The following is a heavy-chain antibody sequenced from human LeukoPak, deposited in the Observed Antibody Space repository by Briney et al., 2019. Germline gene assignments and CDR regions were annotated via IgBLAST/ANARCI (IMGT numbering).Heavy chain of an antibody. Sequence: ASVKVSCKASGYTFTSYGISWVRQAPGQGLEWMGWISAYNGNTNYAQKLQGRVTMTTDTSTSTAYMELRSLRSDDTAVYYCARSRDRDPYCSGGSCYLRPYYFDYWGQGTLVTVSS. CDR2: ISAYNGNT. CDR1: GYTFTSYG. V-gene: IGHV1-18*01. CDR3: ARSRDRDPYCSGGSCYLRPYYFDY. D-gene: IGHD2-15*01. J-gene: IGHJ4*02.